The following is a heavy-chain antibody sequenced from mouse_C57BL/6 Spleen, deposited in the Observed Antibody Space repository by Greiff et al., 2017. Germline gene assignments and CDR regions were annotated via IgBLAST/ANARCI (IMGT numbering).Heavy chain of an antibody. D-gene: IGHD2-4*01. CDR2: INPYNGDT. V-gene: IGHV1-20*01. CDR1: GYSFTGYF. Sequence: EVQLQQSGPELVKPGDSVKISCKASGYSFTGYFMNWVMQSHGKSLEWIGRINPYNGDTFYNQKFKGKATLTVDKSSSTAHMELRSLTSEDSAVYYCACYDYWGYYYAMDYWGQGTSVTVSS. CDR3: ACYDYWGYYYAMDY. J-gene: IGHJ4*01.